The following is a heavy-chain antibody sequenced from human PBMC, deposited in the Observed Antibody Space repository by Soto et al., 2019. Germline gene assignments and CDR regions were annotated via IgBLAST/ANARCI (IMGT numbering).Heavy chain of an antibody. CDR2: IIPIFGAA. Sequence: QVQLVQSGAEVKKPGSSVKVSCKASGGTFSRYGISWVRQATGQGLEWMGGIIPIFGAANYGQKFKGRVTIPADESTSTPYMELRTLPSEDTAVYYCARDEVKKQLGAESFHHWGQGTLVIVSS. V-gene: IGHV1-69*01. CDR3: ARDEVKKQLGAESFHH. CDR1: GGTFSRYG. D-gene: IGHD6-13*01. J-gene: IGHJ1*01.